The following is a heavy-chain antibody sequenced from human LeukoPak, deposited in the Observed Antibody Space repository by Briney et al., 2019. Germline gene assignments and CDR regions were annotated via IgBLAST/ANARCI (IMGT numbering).Heavy chain of an antibody. J-gene: IGHJ6*03. CDR1: GGTFSSYA. D-gene: IGHD6-6*01. CDR2: IIPIFGTA. V-gene: IGHV1-69*05. CDR3: ATQSRGIAARLGYYYYYMDV. Sequence: KVSCKASGGTFSSYAISWVRQAPGQGLEWMGGIIPIFGTANYAQKFQGRVTITTDESTSTAYMELSSLRSEDTAVYYCATQSRGIAARLGYYYYYMDVWGKGTTVTISS.